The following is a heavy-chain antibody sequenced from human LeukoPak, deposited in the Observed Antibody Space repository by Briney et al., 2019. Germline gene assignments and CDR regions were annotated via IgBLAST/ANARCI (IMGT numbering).Heavy chain of an antibody. D-gene: IGHD6-19*01. CDR2: INHSGST. CDR1: GGSFSGYY. Sequence: SETLSLTCAVYGGSFSGYYWSWIRQPPGKGLEWIGEINHSGSTNYNPSLKSRVTISVDTSKNQFSLELSSVTAADTAVYYCARHPFQTAVAGIDSWGQGTLVTVSS. J-gene: IGHJ4*02. CDR3: ARHPFQTAVAGIDS. V-gene: IGHV4-34*01.